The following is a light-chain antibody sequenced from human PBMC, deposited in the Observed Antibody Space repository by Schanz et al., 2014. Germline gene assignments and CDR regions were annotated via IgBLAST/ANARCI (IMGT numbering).Light chain of an antibody. CDR1: TSNIGAGYD. J-gene: IGLJ2*01. CDR2: GDS. Sequence: QSVLTQPPSVSGAPGQRVTISCTGSTSNIGAGYDVHWYQHFPGAAPKLLIFGDSNRPSGVPARFFGSKSGTSASLAITGLQAEDEADYYCSSYGGSNFVVFGGGTKLTVL. CDR3: SSYGGSNFVV. V-gene: IGLV1-40*01.